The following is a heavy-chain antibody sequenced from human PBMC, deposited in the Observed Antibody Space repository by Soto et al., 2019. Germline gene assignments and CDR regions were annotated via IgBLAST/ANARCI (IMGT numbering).Heavy chain of an antibody. D-gene: IGHD1-1*01. V-gene: IGHV1-58*01. CDR1: GFTFPSSA. Sequence: VKVSCKASGFTFPSSAVQWVRQARGQRLEWIGWIVVGSGNTNSAQKFQERVTFTRDMSTSTVYMELSSLKFEDTAVYYCAADDMTTFIWGQGTLVTVSS. J-gene: IGHJ4*02. CDR3: AADDMTTFI. CDR2: IVVGSGNT.